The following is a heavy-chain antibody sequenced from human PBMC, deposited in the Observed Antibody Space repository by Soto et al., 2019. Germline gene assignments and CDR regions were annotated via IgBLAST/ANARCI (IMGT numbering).Heavy chain of an antibody. Sequence: GASVKVSCKASGGTFSSYAISWVLQAPGQGLEWMGGIIPIFGTANYAQKFQGRVTITADESTSTAYMELSSLRSEDTAVYYCARDRVGDIVVVTATWGFDYWGQGTLVTVSS. D-gene: IGHD2-21*02. CDR1: GGTFSSYA. V-gene: IGHV1-69*13. J-gene: IGHJ4*02. CDR2: IIPIFGTA. CDR3: ARDRVGDIVVVTATWGFDY.